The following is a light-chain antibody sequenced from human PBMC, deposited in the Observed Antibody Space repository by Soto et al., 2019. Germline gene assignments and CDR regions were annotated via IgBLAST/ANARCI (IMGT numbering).Light chain of an antibody. J-gene: IGKJ1*01. CDR2: SAS. Sequence: EIVLTQSPGTLSLSPGERATLSFRASQSVSSSYLAWYQQKPGQAPRLLIHSASNRASGIPDRFSGSGSGTDFTLTISRLEPEDSAVYYCQQYDSSPWTFGQGTKVDIK. CDR1: QSVSSSY. V-gene: IGKV3-20*01. CDR3: QQYDSSPWT.